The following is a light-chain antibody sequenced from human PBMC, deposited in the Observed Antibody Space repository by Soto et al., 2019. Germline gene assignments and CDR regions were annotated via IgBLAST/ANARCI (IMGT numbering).Light chain of an antibody. CDR2: EVT. CDR1: SSDVGGYNY. CDR3: SSYTSSGLYV. V-gene: IGLV2-14*01. J-gene: IGLJ1*01. Sequence: QSALTQPASVSGSPGQSITISCTGTSSDVGGYNYVSWYQQHPGKAPKLMIYEVTNRPSGVSNRFSGSKSGNTASLTISGLQAEDEAAYYCSSYTSSGLYVFGTGTKVTVL.